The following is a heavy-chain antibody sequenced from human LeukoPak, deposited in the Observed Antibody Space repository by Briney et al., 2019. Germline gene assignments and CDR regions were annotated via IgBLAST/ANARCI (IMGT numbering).Heavy chain of an antibody. J-gene: IGHJ2*01. CDR1: GGSFSSGSYY. CDR2: IYYSGST. Sequence: SETLSLTCTVSGGSFSSGSYYWSWIRQPPGKGLEWIGYIYYSGSTNYNPSLKSRVTISVDTSKNQFSLKLSSVTAADTAVYYCARGGGSYYRYFDLWGRGTLVTVSS. V-gene: IGHV4-61*01. CDR3: ARGGGSYYRYFDL. D-gene: IGHD1-26*01.